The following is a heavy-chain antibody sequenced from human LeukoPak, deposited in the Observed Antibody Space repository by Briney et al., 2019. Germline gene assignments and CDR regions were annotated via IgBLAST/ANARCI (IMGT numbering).Heavy chain of an antibody. D-gene: IGHD2-2*01. Sequence: SETLSLTCTVSGGSISSYYWSWIRQPPGKGLEWIGYIYYSGSTNYNPSLKSRVTISVDTSKNQFSLKLSSVTAADTAVYYCAKASLGYYSSTSCYLGYYYYYMDVWGKGTTVTISS. V-gene: IGHV4-59*01. CDR1: GGSISSYY. J-gene: IGHJ6*03. CDR3: AKASLGYYSSTSCYLGYYYYYMDV. CDR2: IYYSGST.